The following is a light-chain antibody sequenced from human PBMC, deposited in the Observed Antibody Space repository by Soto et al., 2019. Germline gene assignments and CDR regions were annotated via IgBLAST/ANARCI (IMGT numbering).Light chain of an antibody. V-gene: IGKV3-20*01. CDR2: GAS. CDR3: QQYGTSPPIT. J-gene: IGKJ5*01. CDR1: QSVSSSY. Sequence: IVLPHSHGTVFFSPYSRSSLSWRPSQSVSSSYLAWYQQKPGQAPRLLIYGASSRATGIPDRFSGSGSGTDFTLTIRRLEPEDFAVYYCQQYGTSPPITFGQGTRRAIK.